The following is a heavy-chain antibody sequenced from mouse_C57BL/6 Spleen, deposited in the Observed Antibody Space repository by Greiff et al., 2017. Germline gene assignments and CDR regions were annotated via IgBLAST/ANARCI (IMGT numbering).Heavy chain of an antibody. V-gene: IGHV10-1*01. Sequence: DVKLVESGGGLVQPKGSLKLSCAASGFSFNTYAMNWVRQAPGKGLEWVARIRSKSNNYATYYADSVKDRFTISRDVSESRLYLQMNNLKTEDTAMYYCVRTGARDTTVVDYFDYWGQGTTLTVSS. CDR3: VRTGARDTTVVDYFDY. D-gene: IGHD1-1*01. CDR1: GFSFNTYA. CDR2: IRSKSNNYAT. J-gene: IGHJ2*01.